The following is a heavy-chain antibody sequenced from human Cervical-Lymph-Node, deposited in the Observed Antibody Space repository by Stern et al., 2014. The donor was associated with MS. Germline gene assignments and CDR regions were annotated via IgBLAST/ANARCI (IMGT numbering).Heavy chain of an antibody. CDR3: ARMKTGLRENRGFDF. D-gene: IGHD4-17*01. CDR1: GDSINSGDFH. Sequence: QVQLQESGPGLVKPSETLSLTCTVSGDSINSGDFHWSWVRQSPGKGLEWIGYIYCSGRNYNNPSLKSRVTMSIDTSTNQFSLNLTSVTAADTALYFCARMKTGLRENRGFDFWGQGTQVTVSS. J-gene: IGHJ4*02. CDR2: IYCSGRN. V-gene: IGHV4-30-4*01.